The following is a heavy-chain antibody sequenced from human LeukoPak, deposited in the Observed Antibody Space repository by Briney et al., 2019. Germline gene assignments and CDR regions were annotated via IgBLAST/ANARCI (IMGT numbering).Heavy chain of an antibody. Sequence: GGSLRLSCAASGFTFSSYSMNWVRQAPGKGLEWVSSISSSSSYIYYADSVKGRFTISRDNAKNSLYLQMNSLRAEDTALYYCAKDIGTTVVIRASHAFDIWGQGTMVTVSS. CDR3: AKDIGTTVVIRASHAFDI. V-gene: IGHV3-21*04. D-gene: IGHD4-23*01. CDR2: ISSSSSYI. J-gene: IGHJ3*02. CDR1: GFTFSSYS.